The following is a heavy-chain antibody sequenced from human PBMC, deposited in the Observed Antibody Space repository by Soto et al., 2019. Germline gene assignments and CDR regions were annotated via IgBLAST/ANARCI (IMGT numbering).Heavy chain of an antibody. CDR1: GYTFTGYY. D-gene: IGHD1-1*01. J-gene: IGHJ4*02. CDR3: ALIEMTTTA. CDR2: INPNSGGT. Sequence: GVPVKVCSKASGYTFTGYYMHWVRQAPGQGLEWMGWINPNSGGTNYAQKFQGRVTMTRDTSITTAYMELTRLRSDDTALYYCALIEMTTTAWGQGTRVTVSS. V-gene: IGHV1-2*02.